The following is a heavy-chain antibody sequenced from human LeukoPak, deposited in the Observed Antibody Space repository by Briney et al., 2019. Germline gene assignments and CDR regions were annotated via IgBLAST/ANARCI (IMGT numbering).Heavy chain of an antibody. CDR2: INAGNGNT. CDR1: GYTFTSYA. J-gene: IGHJ4*02. D-gene: IGHD6-13*01. CDR3: ARAPLRAVAAAGATVFDY. V-gene: IGHV1-3*03. Sequence: ASVKVSCKASGYTFTSYAMHWVRQAPGQRLEWMGWINAGNGNTKYSQEFQGRVTITRDTSASTVYMELSSLRSEDTAVYYCARAPLRAVAAAGATVFDYWGQGTLVTVSS.